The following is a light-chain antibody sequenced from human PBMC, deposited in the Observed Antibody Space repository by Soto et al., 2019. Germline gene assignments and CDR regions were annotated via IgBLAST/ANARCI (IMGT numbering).Light chain of an antibody. CDR2: GAS. CDR3: QQYGGSRA. Sequence: EIVLTQSPGTLSLSPGERATLSCRASQTVTSSYLAWYQQKPGQAPRLLIYGASSRATGIPDRFSGSGSGTDFTLTISRLKPEDFAVYFCQQYGGSRAFGQGTKV. V-gene: IGKV3-20*01. CDR1: QTVTSSY. J-gene: IGKJ1*01.